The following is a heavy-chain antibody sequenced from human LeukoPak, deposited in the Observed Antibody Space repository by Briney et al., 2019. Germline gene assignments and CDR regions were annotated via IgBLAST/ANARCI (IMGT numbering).Heavy chain of an antibody. CDR1: GLTINTNY. Sequence: GGSLRLSCAAFGLTINTNYMNWVRQAPGRGLEWLSVIYPGGVTKYAESVKGRFTVSRDIAKNTVYLEMNDLRAEDTALYYCAREIGYYFDSDDSRLRGRLDVWGKGTSVTVSS. J-gene: IGHJ6*04. V-gene: IGHV3-53*01. D-gene: IGHD3-22*01. CDR2: IYPGGVT. CDR3: AREIGYYFDSDDSRLRGRLDV.